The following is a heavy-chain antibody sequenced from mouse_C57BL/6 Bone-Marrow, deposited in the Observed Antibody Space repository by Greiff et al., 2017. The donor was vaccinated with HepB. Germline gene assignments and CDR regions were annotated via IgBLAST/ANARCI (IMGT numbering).Heavy chain of an antibody. D-gene: IGHD3-2*02. CDR2: IYPGDGDT. CDR3: ARWVLQATPFAY. Sequence: VQRVESGPELVKPGASVKISCKASGYAFSSSWMNWVKQRPGKGLEWIGRIYPGDGDTNYNGKFKGKATLTADKSSSTAYMQLSSLTSEDSAVYFCARWVLQATPFAYWGQGTLVTVSA. CDR1: GYAFSSSW. V-gene: IGHV1-82*01. J-gene: IGHJ3*01.